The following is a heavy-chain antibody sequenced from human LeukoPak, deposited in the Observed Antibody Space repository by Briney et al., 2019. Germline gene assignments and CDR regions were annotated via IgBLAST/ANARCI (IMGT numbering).Heavy chain of an antibody. J-gene: IGHJ5*02. D-gene: IGHD3-22*01. CDR2: IYYSGST. Sequence: SETLSLTCTVSGGSISSSSYYWGWIRQPPGKGLEWIGSIYYSGSTYYNPSLKSRVTISVDTSKNQFSLKLSSVTAADTAVYYCARLIPVVYYYDSSGPRGWFDPWGQGTLVTVSS. CDR1: GGSISSSSYY. V-gene: IGHV4-39*01. CDR3: ARLIPVVYYYDSSGPRGWFDP.